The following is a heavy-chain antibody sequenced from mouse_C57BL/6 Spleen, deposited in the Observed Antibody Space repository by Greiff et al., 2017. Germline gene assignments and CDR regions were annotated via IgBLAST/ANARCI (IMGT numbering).Heavy chain of an antibody. CDR1: GYTFTDYY. CDR3: AIGGYYYFDY. D-gene: IGHD2-3*01. V-gene: IGHV1-26*01. J-gene: IGHJ2*01. Sequence: EVQLQQSGPELVKPGASVKISCKASGYTFTDYYMNWVKQSHGKSLEWIGDINPNNGGTSYNQKFKGKATLTVDKSSSTAYMEHLSLTSDDSAVYYCAIGGYYYFDYWGKGTTLTVSS. CDR2: INPNNGGT.